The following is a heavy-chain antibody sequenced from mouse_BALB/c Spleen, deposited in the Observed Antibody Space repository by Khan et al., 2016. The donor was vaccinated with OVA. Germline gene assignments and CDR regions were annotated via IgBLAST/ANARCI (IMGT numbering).Heavy chain of an antibody. D-gene: IGHD2-4*01. J-gene: IGHJ4*01. Sequence: EVQLQESGPGLVKPSQSLSLTCTVTGYSITSEYAWNWIRQFPGNKLEWMGYISYSGSTNYNPSLKSRISVTRDTSKNQFFLQLNSVTTEDTATYYCATSIYYYYTDGMDYWGQGTSVTVSS. CDR2: ISYSGST. CDR1: GYSITSEYA. V-gene: IGHV3-2*02. CDR3: ATSIYYYYTDGMDY.